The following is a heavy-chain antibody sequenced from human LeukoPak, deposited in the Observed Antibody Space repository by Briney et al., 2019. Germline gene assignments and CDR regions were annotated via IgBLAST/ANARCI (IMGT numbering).Heavy chain of an antibody. CDR3: ARGSYDSSGYYYHYYYYYYMDV. CDR1: GDSISSYY. V-gene: IGHV4-59*01. J-gene: IGHJ6*03. D-gene: IGHD3-22*01. CDR2: IYYSGST. Sequence: PSETLSLTCSVSGDSISSYYWSWIRQPPGKGLEWIGYIYYSGSTNYNPSLKSRVTISVDTSKNQFSLKLSSVTAADTAVYYCARGSYDSSGYYYHYYYYYYMDVWGKGTTVTISS.